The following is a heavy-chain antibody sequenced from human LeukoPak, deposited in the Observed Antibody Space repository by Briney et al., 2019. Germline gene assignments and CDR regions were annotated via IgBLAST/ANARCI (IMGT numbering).Heavy chain of an antibody. CDR1: GYSISSGYY. Sequence: PSETLSLTCAVSGYSISSGYYWGWIRQPPGKGLEWIGSIYHSGSTYYNPSPKSRVTISVDTSKNQFSLKLSSVTAADTAVYYCARRSQQQLVRSGFDPWGQGTLVTVSS. CDR2: IYHSGST. J-gene: IGHJ5*02. CDR3: ARRSQQQLVRSGFDP. V-gene: IGHV4-38-2*01. D-gene: IGHD6-13*01.